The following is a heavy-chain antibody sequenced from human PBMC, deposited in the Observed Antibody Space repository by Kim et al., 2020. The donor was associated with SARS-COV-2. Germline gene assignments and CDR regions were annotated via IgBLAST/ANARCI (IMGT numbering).Heavy chain of an antibody. D-gene: IGHD1-26*01. J-gene: IGHJ4*02. CDR2: T. CDR3: ARGATTWEDY. V-gene: IGHV1-3*01. Sequence: TKYSQKFQGRVTITRDTSASTAYMELSSLRSEDTAVYYCARGATTWEDYWGQGTLVTVSS.